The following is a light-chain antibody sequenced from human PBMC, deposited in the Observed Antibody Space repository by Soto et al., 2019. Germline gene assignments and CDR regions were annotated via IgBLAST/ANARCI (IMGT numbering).Light chain of an antibody. J-gene: IGKJ1*01. CDR2: EAS. CDR3: QQYNTYRT. CDR1: HDISTF. Sequence: DIQLTQSPSLLSASIGDRVTITCRASHDISTFLAWYQQKPGKAPKLLIYEASTLQSGVPSRFSGSGSGTEFTLTISGLLPEDFAAYHCQQYNTYRTFGQGTKVEIK. V-gene: IGKV1-9*01.